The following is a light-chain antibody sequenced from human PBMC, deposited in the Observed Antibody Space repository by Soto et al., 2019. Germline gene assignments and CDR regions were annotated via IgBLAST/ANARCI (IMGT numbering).Light chain of an antibody. CDR3: SSYTNSAVV. V-gene: IGLV2-14*01. CDR2: DVT. Sequence: QSVLTQPASVSGSPGQSITISCTGTSSDVGGYNYVSWYQLHPGKAPKLMIYDVTYRPSGVSDRFSGSKSGNTASLTISGLPAEDEADYYCSSYTNSAVVFGGGTKLTVL. CDR1: SSDVGGYNY. J-gene: IGLJ2*01.